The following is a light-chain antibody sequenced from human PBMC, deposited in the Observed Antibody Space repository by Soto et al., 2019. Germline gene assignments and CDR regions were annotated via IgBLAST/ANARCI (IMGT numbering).Light chain of an antibody. CDR1: QGISSY. CDR3: QQYYSYPRT. V-gene: IGKV1-8*01. J-gene: IGKJ1*01. Sequence: LGSRCEASFTASPGDRVAITGLASQGISSYLAWYQQKPGKAPKLLIYAASTLQSGVPSRFSGSGSGTDFTLTISCLQSEDVATYYCQQYYSYPRTFGQGTKVDI. CDR2: AAS.